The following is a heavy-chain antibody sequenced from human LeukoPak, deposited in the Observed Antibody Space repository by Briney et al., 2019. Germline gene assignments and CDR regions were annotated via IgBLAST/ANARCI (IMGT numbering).Heavy chain of an antibody. CDR3: ARHVGHYDGSGYYYDWYFDL. J-gene: IGHJ2*01. V-gene: IGHV4-59*08. CDR2: IHDSGST. Sequence: PSETLSLTCIDSGGYISSSFWSWIRQPPGKGLEWIGNIHDSGSTNFSPSLKSRVTISVDTSKNQFSLKLSSVTAADTAVYYCARHVGHYDGSGYYYDWYFDLWDRGTLVTVSS. CDR1: GGYISSSF. D-gene: IGHD3-22*01.